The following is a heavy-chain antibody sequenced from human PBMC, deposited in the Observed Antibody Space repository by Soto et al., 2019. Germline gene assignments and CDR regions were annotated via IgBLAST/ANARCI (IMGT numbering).Heavy chain of an antibody. J-gene: IGHJ5*01. CDR2: IFYSGST. D-gene: IGHD3-10*02. CDR1: GGSISSYY. V-gene: IGHV4-59*01. Sequence: QVQLQESGPGLVKPSETLSLTCTVSGGSISSYYWSWIRQPPGKGLEWIGFIFYSGSTSYNPSLNSRVTISIYTSEYQFSLKLNSVTAAATAVHYCASMIGDPALRFASWGQGTLVAVSS. CDR3: ASMIGDPALRFAS.